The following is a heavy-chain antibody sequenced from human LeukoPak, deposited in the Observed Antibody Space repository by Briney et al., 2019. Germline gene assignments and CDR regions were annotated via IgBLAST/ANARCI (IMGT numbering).Heavy chain of an antibody. V-gene: IGHV3-21*01. CDR1: GFSISSSA. Sequence: GGSLRLPCAASGFSISSSAMNWVRQAPGKGLEWVSSINNVASHIYYAGSVRGRFTISRDNAKNSVYLQMNSLRAEDTAVYYCTRDATYYLRYGYFDYWGQGTLVTVSS. J-gene: IGHJ4*02. D-gene: IGHD2/OR15-2a*01. CDR3: TRDATYYLRYGYFDY. CDR2: INNVASHI.